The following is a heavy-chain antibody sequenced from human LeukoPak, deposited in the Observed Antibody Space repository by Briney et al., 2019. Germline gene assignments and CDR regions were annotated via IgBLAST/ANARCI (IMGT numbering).Heavy chain of an antibody. CDR2: INSDVSST. J-gene: IGHJ5*02. D-gene: IGHD3-22*01. Sequence: GGSLRLSCAASGFTFSSYWMHWVRQAPGKGLVWVSRINSDVSSTSYADSVKGRFTISRDNAKSTLCLQMNSLRAEDTAVYYCARDRYYDSRLDPWGQGTLVTVSS. V-gene: IGHV3-74*01. CDR3: ARDRYYDSRLDP. CDR1: GFTFSSYW.